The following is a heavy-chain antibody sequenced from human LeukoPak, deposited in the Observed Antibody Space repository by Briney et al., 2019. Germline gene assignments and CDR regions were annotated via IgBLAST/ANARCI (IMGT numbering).Heavy chain of an antibody. CDR2: IYHSGST. V-gene: IGHV4-30-2*02. Sequence: SQTLSLTCTVSGGSISSGGYYWSWIRQPPGKGLEWIGYIYHSGSTYYNPSLKSRVTISVDTSKNQFSLKLSSVTAADTAVYYCATSSNRAYSGSYEAGFDYWGQGTLVTVSS. D-gene: IGHD1-26*01. J-gene: IGHJ4*02. CDR3: ATSSNRAYSGSYEAGFDY. CDR1: GGSISSGGYY.